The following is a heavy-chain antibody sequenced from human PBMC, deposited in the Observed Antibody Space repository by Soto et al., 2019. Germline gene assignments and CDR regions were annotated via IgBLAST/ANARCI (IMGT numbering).Heavy chain of an antibody. J-gene: IGHJ6*02. Sequence: SETLSLTCTVSGGSISSISYYWSWIRQHPGKGLEWIGYIYYSGSTYYNPSLKSRVTISVDTSKNQFSLKLSSVTAADTAVYYCARDIVVVPAPPRTEDYYYGMDVWGQGTTVTVSS. CDR2: IYYSGST. D-gene: IGHD2-2*01. CDR1: GGSISSISYY. V-gene: IGHV4-31*03. CDR3: ARDIVVVPAPPRTEDYYYGMDV.